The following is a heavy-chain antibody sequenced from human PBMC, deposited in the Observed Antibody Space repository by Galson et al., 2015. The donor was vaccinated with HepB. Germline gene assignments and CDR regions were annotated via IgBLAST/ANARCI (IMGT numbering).Heavy chain of an antibody. CDR1: GFTVSSNY. D-gene: IGHD6-13*01. J-gene: IGHJ5*02. Sequence: SLRLSCAASGFTVSSNYMSWVRQAPGKGLEWVSVIYSGGSTYYADSVKGRFTISRDNSKNTLYLQMNSLRAEDTAVYYCASQSGYGPNWFDPWGQGTLVTVSS. CDR3: ASQSGYGPNWFDP. V-gene: IGHV3-66*04. CDR2: IYSGGST.